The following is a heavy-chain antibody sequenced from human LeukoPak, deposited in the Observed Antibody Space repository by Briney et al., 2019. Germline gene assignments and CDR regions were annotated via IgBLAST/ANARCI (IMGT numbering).Heavy chain of an antibody. CDR1: GGSITSYY. J-gene: IGHJ6*02. D-gene: IGHD3-10*01. CDR3: ANSRITMVRGVSYYYGLDV. V-gene: IGHV4-59*01. Sequence: SETLSLTCTVSGGSITSYYWSWIRQPPGKGLEWIGYIYYKGNTNSNPSLKSRVTISVDTTKNQFSLKLTSVTAADTAVYYCANSRITMVRGVSYYYGLDVWGQGTTVTVSS. CDR2: IYYKGNT.